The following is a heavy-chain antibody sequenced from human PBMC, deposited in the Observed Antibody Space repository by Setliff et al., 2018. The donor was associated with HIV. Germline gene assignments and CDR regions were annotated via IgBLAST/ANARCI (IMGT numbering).Heavy chain of an antibody. V-gene: IGHV3-30*14. Sequence: GGSLRLSCAATGFTFSSYVLHWVRQAPGKGLEWVAVMSTGGGIKICADSVKGRFTISRDNSENTLYLQMNDLRAEDTAVYYCARGGDIVVVPAPMPYGMDVWGQGTTVTVSS. CDR1: GFTFSSYV. J-gene: IGHJ6*02. D-gene: IGHD2-2*01. CDR2: MSTGGGIK. CDR3: ARGGDIVVVPAPMPYGMDV.